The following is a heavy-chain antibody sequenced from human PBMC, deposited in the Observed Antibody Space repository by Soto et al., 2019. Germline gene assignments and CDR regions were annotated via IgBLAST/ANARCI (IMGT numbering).Heavy chain of an antibody. V-gene: IGHV3-30*18. CDR2: ISYDGSNK. D-gene: IGHD1-26*01. CDR1: GFTFSSDG. Sequence: GGSMRLSCAASGFTFSSDGMHWVRKAPGKGLEWVSVISYDGSNKYYVDSVKGRFTISRDNSKNTLFLQMNSLRAEDTAVYYCAKDQHLDSGSYNDFDIWGQGTMVTFSS. CDR3: AKDQHLDSGSYNDFDI. J-gene: IGHJ3*02.